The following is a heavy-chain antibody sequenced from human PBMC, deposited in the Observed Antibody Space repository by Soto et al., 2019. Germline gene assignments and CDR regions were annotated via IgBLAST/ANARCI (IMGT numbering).Heavy chain of an antibody. D-gene: IGHD6-19*01. CDR3: VRFSVLVSGRGRGAFFDS. V-gene: IGHV3-7*03. CDR2: IKEDGSEK. CDR1: GFTFSNYW. Sequence: GGSLRLSCAASGFTFSNYWMSWVRQVPGKGLAWVSNIKEDGSEKYYVDSVKGRFTISRDNAKNSVHLQMNSLRDEDTAVYYCVRFSVLVSGRGRGAFFDSWGQGTPVTVSS. J-gene: IGHJ4*02.